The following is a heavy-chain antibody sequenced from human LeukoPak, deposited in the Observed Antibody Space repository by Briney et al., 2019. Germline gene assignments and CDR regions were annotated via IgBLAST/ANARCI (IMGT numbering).Heavy chain of an antibody. CDR2: IYTSGST. V-gene: IGHV4-61*02. D-gene: IGHD3-22*01. CDR3: ARGDSSGYYPPHYYYYMDV. Sequence: SETLSLTCTVSGVSISSSSYYWSWIRQPGGKGLEWIGRIYTSGSTNYNPSLKSRVTMSVDTSKNQFSLKLSSVTAADTAVYYCARGDSSGYYPPHYYYYMDVWGKGTTVTISS. J-gene: IGHJ6*03. CDR1: GVSISSSSYY.